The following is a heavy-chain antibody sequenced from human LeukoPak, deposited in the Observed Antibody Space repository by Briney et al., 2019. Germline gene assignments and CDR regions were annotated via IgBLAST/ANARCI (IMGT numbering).Heavy chain of an antibody. CDR3: ANTRTLVGDYGPGDAFDI. Sequence: PSETLSLTCTVSGYSISSGYYWGWIRQPPGKGLEWIGSIYHSGSTYYNPSLKSRVTISVDTSKNQFSLKLSSVTAADTAVYYCANTRTLVGDYGPGDAFDIWGQGTMVTVSS. V-gene: IGHV4-38-2*02. CDR1: GYSISSGYY. J-gene: IGHJ3*02. CDR2: IYHSGST. D-gene: IGHD4-17*01.